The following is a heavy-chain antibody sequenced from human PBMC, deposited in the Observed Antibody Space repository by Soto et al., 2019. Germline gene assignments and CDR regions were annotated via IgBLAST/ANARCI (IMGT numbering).Heavy chain of an antibody. CDR1: GYTFTSYY. J-gene: IGHJ4*02. CDR2: INPSGGST. V-gene: IGHV1-46*01. D-gene: IGHD3-16*01. Sequence: QVQLVQSGDEVKKPGASVKVSCKASGYTFTSYYMHWVRQAPGQGLEWMGIINPSGGSTSYAQKFQGSVTMTRDTSTSTASMELSSLRSEDTAVYYCARGRGGYFDYWGQGTLVTVSS. CDR3: ARGRGGYFDY.